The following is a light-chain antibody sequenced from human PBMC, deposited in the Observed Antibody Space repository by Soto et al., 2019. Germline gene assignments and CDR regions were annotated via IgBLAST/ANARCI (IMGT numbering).Light chain of an antibody. CDR3: QQRSNGTWT. CDR1: QSFSVY. J-gene: IGKJ1*01. V-gene: IGKV3-11*01. CDR2: DXS. Sequence: ETVLTPSPATLPLSPGERATVSXRASQSFSVYLAWYQQKPGXAPRXXXDDXSKRVTGGPARFSGSGSGTDFALTISSLEPEDFEVYYCQQRSNGTWTFGQGTKVDIK.